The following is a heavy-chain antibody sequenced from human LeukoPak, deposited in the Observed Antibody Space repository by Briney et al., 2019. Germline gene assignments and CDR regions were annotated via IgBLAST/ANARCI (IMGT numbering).Heavy chain of an antibody. CDR2: ITGSSSFI. V-gene: IGHV3-21*01. CDR1: GFTFSTYS. CDR3: AREVAASAFDI. Sequence: GGSLRLSCAASGFTFSTYSMNWVRQAPGKGLEWVSSITGSSSFIYYADSVKGRFTISRDNAKNSLHLQMNSLRAEDTAVYYCAREVAASAFDIWGQGTMVTVSS. J-gene: IGHJ3*02. D-gene: IGHD2-15*01.